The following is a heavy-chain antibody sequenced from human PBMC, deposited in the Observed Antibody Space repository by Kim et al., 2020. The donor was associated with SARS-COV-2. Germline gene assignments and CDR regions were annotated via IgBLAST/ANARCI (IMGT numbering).Heavy chain of an antibody. Sequence: ASVKVSCKASGYTFTSYGISWVRQAPGQGLEWMGWISAYNGNTNYAQKLQGRVTMTTDTSTSTAYMELRSLRSDDTAVYYCARGACTNGVCYYYYYYGMDVWGQGTTVTVSS. CDR1: GYTFTSYG. J-gene: IGHJ6*02. CDR3: ARGACTNGVCYYYYYYGMDV. V-gene: IGHV1-18*01. D-gene: IGHD2-8*01. CDR2: ISAYNGNT.